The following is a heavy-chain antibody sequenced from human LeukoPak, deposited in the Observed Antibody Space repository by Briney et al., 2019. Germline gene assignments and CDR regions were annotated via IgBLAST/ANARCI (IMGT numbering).Heavy chain of an antibody. CDR2: IIPILGIA. Sequence: ASVKVSCKASGGTFSSYAISWVRQAPGQGLEWMGRIIPILGIANYAQKFQGRVTITAGKSTSTAYMELSSLRSEDTAVYYCAILPDYGPWGQGTLVTVSS. V-gene: IGHV1-69*04. CDR1: GGTFSSYA. D-gene: IGHD4-17*01. CDR3: AILPDYGP. J-gene: IGHJ5*02.